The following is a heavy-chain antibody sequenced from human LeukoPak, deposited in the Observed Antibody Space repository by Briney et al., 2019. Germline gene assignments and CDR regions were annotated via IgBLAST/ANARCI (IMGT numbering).Heavy chain of an antibody. V-gene: IGHV4-38-2*02. J-gene: IGHJ4*02. D-gene: IGHD1-14*01. CDR2: IYHSGST. Sequence: SETLSLTCTVSGYSISSGYYWGWIRQPPGKGLEWIGSIYHSGSTYYNPSLKSRVTISVDTSKNQFSLKLSSVTAADTAVYYCARVNQRPQYYFDYWGQGTLVTVSS. CDR3: ARVNQRPQYYFDY. CDR1: GYSISSGYY.